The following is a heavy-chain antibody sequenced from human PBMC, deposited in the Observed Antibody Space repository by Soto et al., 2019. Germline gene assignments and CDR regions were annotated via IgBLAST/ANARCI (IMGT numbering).Heavy chain of an antibody. J-gene: IGHJ6*02. CDR3: ARDALYYDILTGYEPYGMDV. Sequence: PGGSLRLSCAASGFTFSSYSMNWVRQAPGKGLEWVSSISSSSSYIYYADSVKGRFTISRDNAKNSLYLQMNSLRAEDTAVYYCARDALYYDILTGYEPYGMDVWGQGTTVTVSS. CDR2: ISSSSSYI. D-gene: IGHD3-9*01. CDR1: GFTFSSYS. V-gene: IGHV3-21*01.